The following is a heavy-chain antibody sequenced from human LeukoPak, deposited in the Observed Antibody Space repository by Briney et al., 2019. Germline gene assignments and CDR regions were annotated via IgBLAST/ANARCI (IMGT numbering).Heavy chain of an antibody. CDR2: IWYEGSNK. CDR1: GFTFSSYA. Sequence: GGSLRLSCAASGFTFSSYAMRWVRQAPGKGLEWEAVIWYEGSNKYYADSVKGQFTITRDNSTNTLYLQMNSLRAEDKAVYYCASASRGYSNDGALDVWSQGTTVTVSS. J-gene: IGHJ6*02. CDR3: ASASRGYSNDGALDV. D-gene: IGHD6-13*01. V-gene: IGHV3-33*01.